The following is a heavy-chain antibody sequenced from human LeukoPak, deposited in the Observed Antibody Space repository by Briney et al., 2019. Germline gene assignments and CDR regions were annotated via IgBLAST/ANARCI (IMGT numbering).Heavy chain of an antibody. CDR2: IYYSGST. D-gene: IGHD6-19*01. Sequence: SETLSLTCTVSGGSMSSYYWSWIRQPPGKGLEWIGYIYYSGSTYYNPSLKSRVTISADTSRNQFSLRLSSATAADTAVYYCARRISVAGVFDSWGQGTLVTVSS. CDR1: GGSMSSYY. J-gene: IGHJ4*02. V-gene: IGHV4-59*01. CDR3: ARRISVAGVFDS.